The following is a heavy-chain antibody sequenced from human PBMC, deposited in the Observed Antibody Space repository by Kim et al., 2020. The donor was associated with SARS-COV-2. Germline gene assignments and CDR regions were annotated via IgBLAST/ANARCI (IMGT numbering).Heavy chain of an antibody. J-gene: IGHJ4*02. V-gene: IGHV4-59*08. Sequence: SETLSLTCTVSGDSMSADYWNWIRQSPGKGLEWIGYVYFRGTTSYNPSLKSRVTTSIDMSKSQFSLKLNYVTAADTAVYYCARRETRDLFTSDWGFFDYWGQGSLVTVSS. CDR1: GDSMSADY. D-gene: IGHD7-27*01. CDR2: VYFRGTT. CDR3: ARRETRDLFTSDWGFFDY.